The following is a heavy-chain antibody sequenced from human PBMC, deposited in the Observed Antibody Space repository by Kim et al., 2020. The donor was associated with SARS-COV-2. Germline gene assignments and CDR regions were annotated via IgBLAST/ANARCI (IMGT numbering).Heavy chain of an antibody. Sequence: SETRSLTCTVSGGSISSSSYAWGWILQPPGMGREWIGSIDDIGSTYYNPSLKIRVTISVNTSKNQVSLKLSSVTAADTAEYYCARQRSRITIFGVVINDAFDIWGQGTMVTVSS. D-gene: IGHD3-3*01. V-gene: IGHV4-39*01. CDR2: IDDIGST. J-gene: IGHJ3*02. CDR3: ARQRSRITIFGVVINDAFDI. CDR1: GGSISSSSYA.